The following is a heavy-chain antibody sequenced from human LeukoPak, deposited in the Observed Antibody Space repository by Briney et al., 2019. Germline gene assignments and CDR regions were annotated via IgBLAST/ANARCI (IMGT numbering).Heavy chain of an antibody. D-gene: IGHD2-2*01. CDR1: GGSFSGYY. V-gene: IGHV4-34*01. J-gene: IGHJ4*02. Sequence: PSETLSLTCAVYGGSFSGYYWSWIRQPPGKGLEWIGEINHSGSTNYNPSLKSRVTISVDTSKNQFSLKLSSVTAADTAVYYCARGILGYCSSTSCPSFGYWGQGTLVTISS. CDR2: INHSGST. CDR3: ARGILGYCSSTSCPSFGY.